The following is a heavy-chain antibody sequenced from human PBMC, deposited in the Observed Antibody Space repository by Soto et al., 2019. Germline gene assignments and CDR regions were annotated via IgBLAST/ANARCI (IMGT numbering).Heavy chain of an antibody. CDR3: ERALTGYGMDV. J-gene: IGHJ6*02. V-gene: IGHV1-18*01. Sequence: QVQLVQSGVEVRKPGASVKVSCKAVRYIFTNYGVSWVRQAPGQGLEWMGWITTYNGNTEYAQKFQGRVTMTTDTSTSTATMELGSLRSDDTAMYYYERALTGYGMDVWGQGTTVTVSS. CDR2: ITTYNGNT. CDR1: RYIFTNYG.